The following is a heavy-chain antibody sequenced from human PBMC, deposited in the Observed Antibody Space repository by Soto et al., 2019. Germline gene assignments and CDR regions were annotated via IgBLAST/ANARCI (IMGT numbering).Heavy chain of an antibody. CDR1: GFTFSSYG. CDR3: AKDGGSCWYGGCY. Sequence: QVQLVESGGGVVQPGRSLRLSCAASGFTFSSYGMHWVRQAPGKGLEWVAVISYDGSNKYYADSVKGRFTISRDNSKNTLYLQMNSLRAEDTAVYYCAKDGGSCWYGGCYWGQGTLVTVSS. D-gene: IGHD6-19*01. V-gene: IGHV3-30*18. J-gene: IGHJ4*02. CDR2: ISYDGSNK.